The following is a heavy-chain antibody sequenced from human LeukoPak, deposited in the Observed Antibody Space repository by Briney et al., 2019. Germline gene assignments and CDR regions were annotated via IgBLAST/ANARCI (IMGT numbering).Heavy chain of an antibody. CDR1: GYTFTAYY. J-gene: IGHJ4*02. CDR2: INPNSGGT. D-gene: IGHD3-22*01. CDR3: ARDHPNYYDSSGYYYVKIDHYFDY. V-gene: IGHV1-2*02. Sequence: ASVKVSCKASGYTFTAYYIHWVRQAPGQGLEWMGWINPNSGGTNSAQKFQGRVTMTRDTSISTAYMELSRLTSDDTAVYFCARDHPNYYDSSGYYYVKIDHYFDYWGQGTLVTVSS.